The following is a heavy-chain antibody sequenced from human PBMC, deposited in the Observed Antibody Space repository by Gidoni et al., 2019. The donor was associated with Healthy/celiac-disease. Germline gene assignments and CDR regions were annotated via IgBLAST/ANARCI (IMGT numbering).Heavy chain of an antibody. V-gene: IGHV4-34*01. D-gene: IGHD6-13*01. CDR2: INHSGST. CDR3: ARGGEAAAGVKHDY. CDR1: GGSFSGYY. Sequence: QVQLQQWGAGLLKPSETLSLTCAVYGGSFSGYYWSWIRQPPGKGLEWIGEINHSGSTNYNPSLKSRVTISVDTSKNQFSLKLSSVTAADTAVYYCARGGEAAAGVKHDYWGQGTLVTVSS. J-gene: IGHJ4*02.